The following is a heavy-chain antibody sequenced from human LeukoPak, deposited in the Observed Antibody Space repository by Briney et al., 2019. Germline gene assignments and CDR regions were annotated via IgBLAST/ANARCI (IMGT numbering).Heavy chain of an antibody. V-gene: IGHV4-34*01. CDR3: ASLEWLPYYFDY. Sequence: LSETLSLTCAVYGGSFSGYYWSWIRQPPGKGLEWIGEINHSGSTNYNPSLKSRVTISVDTSKNQFSLKLSSVTAADTAVYYCASLEWLPYYFDYWGQGTLVTVSS. CDR1: GGSFSGYY. CDR2: INHSGST. D-gene: IGHD3-3*01. J-gene: IGHJ4*02.